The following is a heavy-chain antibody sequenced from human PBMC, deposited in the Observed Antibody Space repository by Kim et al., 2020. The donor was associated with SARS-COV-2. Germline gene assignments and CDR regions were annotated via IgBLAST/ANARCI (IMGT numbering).Heavy chain of an antibody. V-gene: IGHV3-53*04. J-gene: IGHJ2*01. CDR3: ARTVLPASDYVHAWYFDL. Sequence: GRCTISRHNSKNPLYLQMNSLRAEDTAVYYCARTVLPASDYVHAWYFDLWGRGTLVTVSS. D-gene: IGHD4-17*01.